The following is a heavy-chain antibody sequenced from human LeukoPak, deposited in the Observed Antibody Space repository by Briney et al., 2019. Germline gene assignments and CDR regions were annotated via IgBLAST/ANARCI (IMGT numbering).Heavy chain of an antibody. CDR1: GYTFSSHS. CDR2: ISPYNGNT. J-gene: IGHJ4*02. CDR3: ARGEYDLLGDY. Sequence: ASVKVSCKTSGYTFSSHSMHWVRQAPGQGLEWLGWISPYNGNTKYAQKVQGRATMTTDTSTSTAYLELRSLRSDDTAVYYCARGEYDLLGDYWGQGTLVTVSS. D-gene: IGHD3-10*01. V-gene: IGHV1-18*01.